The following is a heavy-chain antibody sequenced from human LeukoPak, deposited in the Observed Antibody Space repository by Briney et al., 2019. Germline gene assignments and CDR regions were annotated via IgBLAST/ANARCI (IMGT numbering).Heavy chain of an antibody. Sequence: ASVKVSCKASGYTFTSYGISWVRQAPGQGLEWMGWISAYNGNTNYAQKLQGRVTMTIDTSTSTAYMELRSLRSDDTAVYYCARRSGYSSSWYGYYYYGMDVWGQGTTVTVSS. CDR2: ISAYNGNT. J-gene: IGHJ6*01. V-gene: IGHV1-18*01. D-gene: IGHD6-13*01. CDR1: GYTFTSYG. CDR3: ARRSGYSSSWYGYYYYGMDV.